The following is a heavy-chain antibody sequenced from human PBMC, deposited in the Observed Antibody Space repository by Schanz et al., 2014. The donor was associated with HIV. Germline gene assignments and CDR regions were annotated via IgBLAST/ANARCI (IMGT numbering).Heavy chain of an antibody. CDR3: ARASVTDFLDY. V-gene: IGHV3-11*04. Sequence: QLLESGGGLVQPGGSLRLSCAASGFTFSDYYMTWIRQAPGKGLEWVSYMSSSGTTIYYADSVKGRFTISRDDAKSSLFLQMNSLRAEDTAVYYCARASVTDFLDYWGQGTLVTVSS. CDR1: GFTFSDYY. CDR2: MSSSGTTI. J-gene: IGHJ4*02. D-gene: IGHD3-10*01.